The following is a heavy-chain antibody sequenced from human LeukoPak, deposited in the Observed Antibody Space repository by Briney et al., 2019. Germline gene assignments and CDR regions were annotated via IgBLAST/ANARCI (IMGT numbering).Heavy chain of an antibody. CDR3: AKGWGIPIFGVVTN. CDR1: GFTFSSYA. J-gene: IGHJ4*02. Sequence: GGSLRLSCAASGFTFSSYAMHWVRQAPGKGLEWVAVILYDGNNKYYADSVKGRFTISRDNSKNTLYLQMNSLRAEDTAVYYCAKGWGIPIFGVVTNWGQGTLVTVYS. V-gene: IGHV3-30*18. D-gene: IGHD3-3*01. CDR2: ILYDGNNK.